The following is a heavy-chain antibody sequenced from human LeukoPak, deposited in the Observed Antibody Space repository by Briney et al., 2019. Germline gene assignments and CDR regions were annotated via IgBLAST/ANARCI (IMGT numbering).Heavy chain of an antibody. CDR2: ISPNSGGT. CDR1: GYTFTGYY. V-gene: IGHV1-2*02. CDR3: AREEIAVAALGY. J-gene: IGHJ4*02. Sequence: ASVKVSCKASGYTFTGYYMHWVRQAPGQGLEWMGWISPNSGGTNYAQKFQGRVTMTRDTSISTAYMELSRLRSDDTAVYYCAREEIAVAALGYWGQGTLVTVSS. D-gene: IGHD6-19*01.